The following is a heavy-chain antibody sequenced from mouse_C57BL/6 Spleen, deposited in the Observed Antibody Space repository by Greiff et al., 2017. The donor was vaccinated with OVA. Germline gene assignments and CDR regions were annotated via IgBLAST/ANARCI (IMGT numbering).Heavy chain of an antibody. CDR3: TRGGVVAHFDY. D-gene: IGHD1-1*01. V-gene: IGHV1-15*01. CDR2: IDPETGGT. J-gene: IGHJ2*01. Sequence: QVQLQQSGAELVRPGASVTLSCKASGYTFTDYEMHWVKQTPVHGLEWIGAIDPETGGTAYNQKFKGKAILTADKSSSTAYMELRSLTSEDSAVYYCTRGGVVAHFDYWGQGTTLTVSS. CDR1: GYTFTDYE.